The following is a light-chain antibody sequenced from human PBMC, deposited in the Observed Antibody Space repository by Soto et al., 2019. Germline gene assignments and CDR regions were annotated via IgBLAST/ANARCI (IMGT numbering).Light chain of an antibody. J-gene: IGKJ1*01. Sequence: ETVLTQSPGTLSLSPGDIATLSWSASQSVRNNYLAWLQQKPGQAPSLLISGASTRSTGVPDRFSGSGSGKDFTLTISRLEPEDFAVYYCKQYGGSGTFGQGTKVDIK. V-gene: IGKV3-20*01. CDR2: GAS. CDR1: QSVRNNY. CDR3: KQYGGSGT.